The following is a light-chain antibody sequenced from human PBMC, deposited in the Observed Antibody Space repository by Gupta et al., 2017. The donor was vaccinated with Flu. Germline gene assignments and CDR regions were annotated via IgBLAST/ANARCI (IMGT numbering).Light chain of an antibody. Sequence: EIVLTQSPATLSLSPGERATLSCRASQSVSSYLAWYQQKPGQAPRLLIYDASNRDTGIPGRFSGSGFGTDFTLTISSLEPEDFAVYYCQQRSNWPPLTFGQGTRLEIK. CDR3: QQRSNWPPLT. CDR2: DAS. J-gene: IGKJ5*01. V-gene: IGKV3-11*01. CDR1: QSVSSY.